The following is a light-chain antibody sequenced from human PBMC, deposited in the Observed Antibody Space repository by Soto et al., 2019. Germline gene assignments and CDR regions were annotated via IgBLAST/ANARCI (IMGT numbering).Light chain of an antibody. Sequence: QSVLTQPPSASGTPGQTITISCSGGSSNIGINTVSWYEHLPGTAPRLLIYGNNQRPSGVPDRFSGSKSGTSASLAISGLQSEDEAHYYCPTWDDSLDVHVFGTGTKLTVL. CDR1: SSNIGINT. V-gene: IGLV1-44*01. J-gene: IGLJ1*01. CDR3: PTWDDSLDVHV. CDR2: GNN.